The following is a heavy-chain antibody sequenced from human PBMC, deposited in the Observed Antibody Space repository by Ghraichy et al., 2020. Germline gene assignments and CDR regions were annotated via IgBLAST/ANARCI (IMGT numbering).Heavy chain of an antibody. D-gene: IGHD5-18*01. Sequence: GESLNISCAASGFTFSSYWMSWVRQAPGKGLEWVANIKQDGSEKYYVDSVKGRFTISRDNAKNSLYLQMNSLRAEDTAVYYCARDFQYSYGYNWYFDLWGRGTLVTVSS. CDR2: IKQDGSEK. V-gene: IGHV3-7*01. J-gene: IGHJ2*01. CDR1: GFTFSSYW. CDR3: ARDFQYSYGYNWYFDL.